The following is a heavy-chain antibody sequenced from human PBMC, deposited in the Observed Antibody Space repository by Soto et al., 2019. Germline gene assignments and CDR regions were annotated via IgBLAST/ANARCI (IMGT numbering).Heavy chain of an antibody. D-gene: IGHD6-19*01. J-gene: IGHJ4*02. CDR1: GGSISSYY. CDR3: ARVGGSGWNFDS. CDR2: IYYSGST. Sequence: SETLSLTCTVSGGSISSYYWSWIRQPPGKGLECIGCIYYSGSTNYNPSLKSRVTMSVDTSKNQFSLKLNSMTAADTAIYYCARVGGSGWNFDSWGQGISVTVSS. V-gene: IGHV4-59*01.